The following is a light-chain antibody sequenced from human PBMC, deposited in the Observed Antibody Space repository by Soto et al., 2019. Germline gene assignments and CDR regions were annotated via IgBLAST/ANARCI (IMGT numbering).Light chain of an antibody. J-gene: IGKJ1*01. CDR3: QQYYSTPRT. CDR2: WAS. V-gene: IGKV4-1*01. CDR1: QSVLYSSNNKNY. Sequence: DIVMTQSPDSLAVSLGERANINCKSSQSVLYSSNNKNYLAWYQQKPGQPPKLLIYWASTRESGVPDRFSGSGSGTDFTLTISSLQAEDVAVYFCQQYYSTPRTFGHGTKVDIK.